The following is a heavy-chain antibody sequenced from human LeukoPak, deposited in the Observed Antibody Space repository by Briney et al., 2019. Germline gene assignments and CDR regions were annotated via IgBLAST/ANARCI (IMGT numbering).Heavy chain of an antibody. D-gene: IGHD2/OR15-2a*01. J-gene: IGHJ4*02. Sequence: SETLSLTCTVSGGSISSGGYYWSWIHQLPGKGLEWIGYIYYSGSTYYNPSLKNRVTISVDTSKNQFSLKLSSVTGADTAVYYCARGEIPLQYCDYWGQGTLVTVSS. CDR2: IYYSGST. CDR1: GGSISSGGYY. V-gene: IGHV4-31*03. CDR3: ARGEIPLQYCDY.